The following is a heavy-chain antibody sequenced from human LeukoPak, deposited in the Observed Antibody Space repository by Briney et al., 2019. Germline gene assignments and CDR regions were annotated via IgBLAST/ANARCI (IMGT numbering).Heavy chain of an antibody. CDR1: GGSISSYY. Sequence: SETLSLTCTVSGGSISSYYWSWIRQPPGKGLEWIGYIYTSGSTNYTPSLKSRVTISVDTSKNHFSLKLSSVTAPDTAVYYCARGQYCSGGSCYGGFDYWGQGTLVTVSS. CDR2: IYTSGST. V-gene: IGHV4-4*09. J-gene: IGHJ4*02. D-gene: IGHD2-15*01. CDR3: ARGQYCSGGSCYGGFDY.